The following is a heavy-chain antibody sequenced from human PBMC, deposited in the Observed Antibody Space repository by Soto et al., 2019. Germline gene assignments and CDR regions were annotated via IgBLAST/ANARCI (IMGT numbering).Heavy chain of an antibody. CDR2: ISSSSSYI. CDR1: GFTFSSYS. V-gene: IGHV3-21*05. J-gene: IGHJ5*02. D-gene: IGHD3-22*01. CDR3: ARLLYYYDTSGYLFDP. Sequence: GGSLRLSCAASGFTFSSYSMNWVRQAPGKGLEWVSYISSSSSYIYYADSVKGRFTISRDNAKNSLYLQMNNLRAEDTAVYYCARLLYYYDTSGYLFDPWGQGTLVTVSS.